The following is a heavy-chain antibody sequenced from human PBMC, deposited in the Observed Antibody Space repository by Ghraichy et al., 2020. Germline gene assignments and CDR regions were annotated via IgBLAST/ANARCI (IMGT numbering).Heavy chain of an antibody. V-gene: IGHV4-59*11. D-gene: IGHD4-23*01. J-gene: IGHJ6*02. CDR1: GGSIGSHY. Sequence: SETLSLTCTVSGGSIGSHYLSWIRQPPGKGLEWIGFIYYTGSTSYNPSLKSRATISQDTSKSQFSLKLSAVTAADTALYYCARDRGGNSGSYYYGMDVWGQGTTVTVSS. CDR2: IYYTGST. CDR3: ARDRGGNSGSYYYGMDV.